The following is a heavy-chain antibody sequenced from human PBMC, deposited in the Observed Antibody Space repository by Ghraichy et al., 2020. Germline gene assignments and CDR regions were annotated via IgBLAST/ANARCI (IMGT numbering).Heavy chain of an antibody. D-gene: IGHD3-3*01. CDR2: INHSGST. CDR3: ASSPYDFWSGSTVHFDY. J-gene: IGHJ4*02. V-gene: IGHV4-34*01. Sequence: SETLPLTCAVYGGSFSGYYWSWIRQPPGKGLEWIGEINHSGSTNYNPSLKSRVTISVDTSKNQFSLKLSSVTAADTAVYYCASSPYDFWSGSTVHFDYWGQGTLVTVSS. CDR1: GGSFSGYY.